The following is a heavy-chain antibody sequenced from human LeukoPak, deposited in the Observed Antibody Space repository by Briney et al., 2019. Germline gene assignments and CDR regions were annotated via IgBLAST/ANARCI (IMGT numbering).Heavy chain of an antibody. Sequence: ASVKVSCKASGYSFTAYYVHWVRQAPGQGLEWMGWINPETGDSDYAQRFEGWVTMTRDTSISTVYMEVNRLKSDDTAVYFCARQIIVAANSLDYWGQGTLVTVSS. D-gene: IGHD2-15*01. J-gene: IGHJ4*02. V-gene: IGHV1-2*04. CDR1: GYSFTAYY. CDR3: ARQIIVAANSLDY. CDR2: INPETGDS.